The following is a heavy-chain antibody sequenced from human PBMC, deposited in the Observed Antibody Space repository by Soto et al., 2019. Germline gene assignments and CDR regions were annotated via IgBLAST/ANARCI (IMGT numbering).Heavy chain of an antibody. V-gene: IGHV4-4*02. CDR1: SGSISSSNW. J-gene: IGHJ6*02. CDR3: ASLGAAGTGYYYYYGMDV. CDR2: IYHSGST. Sequence: SETLSLTCAVSSGSISSSNWWSWVRQPPGKGLEWIGEIYHSGSTNYNPSLKSRVTISVDTSKNQFSLKLSSVTAADTAVYYCASLGAAGTGYYYYYGMDVWGQGTKVTVSS. D-gene: IGHD6-13*01.